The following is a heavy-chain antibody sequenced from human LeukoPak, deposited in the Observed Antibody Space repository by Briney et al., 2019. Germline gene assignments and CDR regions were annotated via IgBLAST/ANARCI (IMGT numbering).Heavy chain of an antibody. CDR1: GGTFSSYA. V-gene: IGHV1-69*05. CDR3: ARGWRGYSYGFFDY. J-gene: IGHJ4*02. D-gene: IGHD5-18*01. Sequence: ASVKVSCKASGGTFSSYAISWVRQAPGQGLEWMGGIIPIFGTANYAQKFQGRVTITTDESTSTAYMELSSLGSEDTAVYYCARGWRGYSYGFFDYWGQGTLVTVSS. CDR2: IIPIFGTA.